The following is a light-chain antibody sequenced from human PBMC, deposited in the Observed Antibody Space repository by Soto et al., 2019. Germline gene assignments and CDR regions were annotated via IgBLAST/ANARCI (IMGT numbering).Light chain of an antibody. V-gene: IGLV2-14*01. Sequence: QSALTQPASVSGSPGQSISISCTGTSSDVGAYNYVSWYQQHPGKAPKLMLYGVSNRPSGVSNRFSGSKSGNTASLTISGLRTDDEADYYCSSYSGTTTWVFGGGTKVTVL. CDR2: GVS. CDR3: SSYSGTTTWV. J-gene: IGLJ3*02. CDR1: SSDVGAYNY.